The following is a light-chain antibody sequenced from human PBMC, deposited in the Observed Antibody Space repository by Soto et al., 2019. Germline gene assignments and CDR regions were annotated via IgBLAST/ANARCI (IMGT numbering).Light chain of an antibody. CDR2: GAS. CDR3: QQYNDWWT. V-gene: IGKV3-15*01. Sequence: EIVLTQSPGTLSLSPGERATLSCRASQSLSNNIYLAWYQQKPGQAPRLLIFGASTRATGVPGRFSGSGSGTEFTHTISSLQSEDFAVYYCQQYNDWWTFGQGTKVDIK. J-gene: IGKJ1*01. CDR1: QSLSNN.